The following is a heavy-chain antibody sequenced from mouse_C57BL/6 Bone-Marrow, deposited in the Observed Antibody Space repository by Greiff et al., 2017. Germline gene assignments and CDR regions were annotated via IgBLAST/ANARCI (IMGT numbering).Heavy chain of an antibody. CDR1: GFSLTSYG. V-gene: IGHV2-5*01. CDR2: IWRGGST. J-gene: IGHJ1*03. D-gene: IGHD2-3*01. Sequence: VQLMESGPGLVQPSQCLSITCTVSGFSLTSYGVHWVRQSPGKGLEWLGVIWRGGSTDYNAAFMSRLSITKDNSKSHVFFKMNSLQADDTAIYYCAKMGWFLWYFDVWGTGTTVTVSS. CDR3: AKMGWFLWYFDV.